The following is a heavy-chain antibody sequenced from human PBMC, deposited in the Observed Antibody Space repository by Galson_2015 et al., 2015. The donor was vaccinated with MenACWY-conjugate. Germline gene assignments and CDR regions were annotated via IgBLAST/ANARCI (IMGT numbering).Heavy chain of an antibody. CDR2: INPSGGST. J-gene: IGHJ5*02. CDR3: ARTVEAYYGGDCYSVVWFDP. V-gene: IGHV1-46*01. D-gene: IGHD2-21*02. Sequence: SCKASGYTFTSYYMHWVRQAPGQGLEWMGIINPSGGSTSYAQKFQGRVTMTRDTSTSTVYMELSSLRSEDTAVYYCARTVEAYYGGDCYSVVWFDPWGQGTLVTVSS. CDR1: GYTFTSYY.